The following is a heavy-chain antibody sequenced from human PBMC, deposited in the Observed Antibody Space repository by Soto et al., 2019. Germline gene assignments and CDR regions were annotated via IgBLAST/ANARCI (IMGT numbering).Heavy chain of an antibody. Sequence: QVQLHESGPGLVKPSETLSLTCTLSGGSTHGSAWTWIRQSPGKGLEWIGLIHESESYNFSPSLRSRVHMSFGRSTSQFSLGLSSVTAADTAIYFCARIPVPARGWGPWIHLCFDTWGRGVLVTVSS. CDR3: ARIPVPARGWGPWIHLCFDT. J-gene: IGHJ5*02. D-gene: IGHD5-18*01. CDR2: IHESESY. V-gene: IGHV4-59*01. CDR1: GGSTHGSA.